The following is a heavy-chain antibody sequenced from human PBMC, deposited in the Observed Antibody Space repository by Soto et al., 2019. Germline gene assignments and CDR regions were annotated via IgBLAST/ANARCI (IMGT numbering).Heavy chain of an antibody. J-gene: IGHJ6*02. D-gene: IGHD3-3*01. CDR1: GYTFTSYG. V-gene: IGHV1-18*01. CDR2: ISAYNGNT. CDR3: ARAITLFGVAPTHYYYYGMDV. Sequence: GASVKVSCKASGYTFTSYGISWVRQAPGQGLEWMGWISAYNGNTNYAQKLQGRVTMTTDTSTSAAYMELRSLRSDDTAVYYCARAITLFGVAPTHYYYYGMDVWGQGTTVTVSS.